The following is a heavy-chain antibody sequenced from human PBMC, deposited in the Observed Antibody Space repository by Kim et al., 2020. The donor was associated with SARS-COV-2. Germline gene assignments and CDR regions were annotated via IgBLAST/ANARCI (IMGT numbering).Heavy chain of an antibody. CDR3: ARLEYYYDSSGPPLLNYGMDV. CDR1: GGSISSSSYY. Sequence: SETLSLTCTVSGGSISSSSYYWGWIRQPPGKGLEWIGSIYYSGSTYYNPSLKSRVTISVDTSKNQFSLKLSSVTAADTAVYYCARLEYYYDSSGPPLLNYGMDVWGQGTTVTVSS. CDR2: IYYSGST. V-gene: IGHV4-39*01. D-gene: IGHD3-22*01. J-gene: IGHJ6*02.